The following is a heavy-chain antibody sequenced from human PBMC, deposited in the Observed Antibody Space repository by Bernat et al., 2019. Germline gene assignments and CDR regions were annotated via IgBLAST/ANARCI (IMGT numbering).Heavy chain of an antibody. D-gene: IGHD3-16*02. CDR1: GSFSGYY. V-gene: IGHV4-34*01. J-gene: IGHJ4*02. CDR3: VRHLTDDYVWVSYRYRYLDY. CDR2: INHSGSI. Sequence: GSFSGYYWSWIRQPPGKGLEWIGEINHSGSINYNPSLKSRVTISVDTSKNQFSLKLSYVTAEDTAVYYWVRHLTDDYVWVSYRYRYLDYWCQG.